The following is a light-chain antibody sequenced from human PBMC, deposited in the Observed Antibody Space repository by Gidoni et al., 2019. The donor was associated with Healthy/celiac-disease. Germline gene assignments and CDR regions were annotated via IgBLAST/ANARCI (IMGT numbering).Light chain of an antibody. CDR3: QQRSNWPPY. Sequence: IVLTQSPATLSLSPGERATLSCRASQSVSSYLAWYQQKPGQAPRLLIDDASNRATGIPARFSGSGSGTDFTLTISSLEPEDFAVYYCQQRSNWPPYFGPGTKVEIK. J-gene: IGKJ3*01. V-gene: IGKV3-11*01. CDR2: DAS. CDR1: QSVSSY.